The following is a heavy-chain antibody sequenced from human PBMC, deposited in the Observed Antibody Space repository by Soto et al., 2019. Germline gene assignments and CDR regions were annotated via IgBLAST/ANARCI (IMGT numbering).Heavy chain of an antibody. V-gene: IGHV1-69*02. CDR2: IIPILGIA. CDR3: AAELVPAAIRDY. Sequence: QVQLVQTGAEVEKPGSSVKVSCKASGGTFSSYTISWVRHAPGQGLEWMGRIIPILGIANYAQKFQGRVTITADKSTSTAYMELSSLRSEDTAVYYCAAELVPAAIRDYWGQGTLVTVSS. D-gene: IGHD2-2*01. CDR1: GGTFSSYT. J-gene: IGHJ4*02.